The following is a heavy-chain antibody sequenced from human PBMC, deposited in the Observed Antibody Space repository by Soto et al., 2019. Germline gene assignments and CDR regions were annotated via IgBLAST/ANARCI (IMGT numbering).Heavy chain of an antibody. CDR3: AKVLYNGWYFDY. Sequence: TGGSLRLSCAASGFTFSSYAMSWVRQAPGKGLEWVSAISGSGGSTYYADSVKGRFTISRDNSKNTLYLQMNSLRAEDTAVYYCAKVLYNGWYFDYWGQGTLVTVSS. V-gene: IGHV3-23*01. CDR1: GFTFSSYA. D-gene: IGHD3-16*01. J-gene: IGHJ4*02. CDR2: ISGSGGST.